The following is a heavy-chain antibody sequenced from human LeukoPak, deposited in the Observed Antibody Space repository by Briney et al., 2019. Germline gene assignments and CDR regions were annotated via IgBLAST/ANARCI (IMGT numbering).Heavy chain of an antibody. Sequence: PSETLSLTCTVSGGSISSSSYYWGWIRQPPGKGLEWIGSIYYSGSTYYNPSLKSRVTISVDTSKNQFSLKLSSVTAADTAVYYCARPRSGSYLGFDYGGQGTLVTVSS. CDR3: ARPRSGSYLGFDY. CDR1: GGSISSSSYY. D-gene: IGHD1-26*01. V-gene: IGHV4-39*01. CDR2: IYYSGST. J-gene: IGHJ4*02.